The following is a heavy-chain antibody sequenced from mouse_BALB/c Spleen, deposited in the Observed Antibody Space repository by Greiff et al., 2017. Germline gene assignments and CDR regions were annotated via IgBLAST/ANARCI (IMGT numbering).Heavy chain of an antibody. CDR1: GFSLTSYG. Sequence: VKLVESGPGLVAPSQSLSITCTVSGFSLTSYGVHWVRQPPGKGLEWLGVIWAGGSTNYNSALMSRLSISKDNSKSQVFLKMNSLQTDDTAMYYCARDAPRGFAYWGQGTLVTVSA. V-gene: IGHV2-9*02. CDR2: IWAGGST. J-gene: IGHJ3*01. CDR3: ARDAPRGFAY.